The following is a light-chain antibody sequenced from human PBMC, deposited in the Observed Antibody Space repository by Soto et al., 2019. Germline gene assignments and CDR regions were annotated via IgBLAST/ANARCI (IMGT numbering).Light chain of an antibody. V-gene: IGKV2-28*01. CDR2: TLS. J-gene: IGKJ5*01. CDR3: MQGTHWPIT. CDR1: QSLLHSNGYNY. Sequence: DIVMTQSPLSLPVTPGEPASISCRSSQSLLHSNGYNYLDWYLQKPGQSPQLLIYTLSYRASGVPDRFSGSGSGTDFALKISRVEAEDVGVYYCMQGTHWPITFGQGTRLEI.